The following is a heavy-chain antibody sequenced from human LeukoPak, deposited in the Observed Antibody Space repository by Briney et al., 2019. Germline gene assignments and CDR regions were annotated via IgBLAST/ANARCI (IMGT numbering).Heavy chain of an antibody. Sequence: SETLSLTCTVSGGSISGYYWSWHRQPPGKGLEWIGYIYDSGSTNYNPSLKSRVTMSVDTSKNQFSLKLSSVTAADMAVYYCARVGGTNYYYYGMDVWGQGTTVTVSS. CDR1: GGSISGYY. CDR2: IYDSGST. D-gene: IGHD3-10*01. CDR3: ARVGGTNYYYYGMDV. V-gene: IGHV4-59*01. J-gene: IGHJ6*02.